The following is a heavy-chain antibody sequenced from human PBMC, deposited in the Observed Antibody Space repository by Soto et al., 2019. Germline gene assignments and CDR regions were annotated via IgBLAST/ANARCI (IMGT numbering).Heavy chain of an antibody. CDR3: ARQGFLLYGELDY. CDR1: GGSISSSSYY. D-gene: IGHD4-17*01. J-gene: IGHJ4*02. CDR2: IYYSGST. Sequence: SETLSLTCTVSGGSISSSSYYWGWIRQPPGKGLEWIGSIYYSGSTYYNPSLKSRVTISVDTSKNQFSRKLRSVTAADTAVYYCARQGFLLYGELDYWGQGTLVTVSS. V-gene: IGHV4-39*01.